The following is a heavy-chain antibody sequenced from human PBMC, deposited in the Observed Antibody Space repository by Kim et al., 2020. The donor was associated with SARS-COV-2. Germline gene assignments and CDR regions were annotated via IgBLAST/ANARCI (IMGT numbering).Heavy chain of an antibody. CDR1: GGSFSGYY. Sequence: SETLSLTCAVYGGSFSGYYWSWIRQPPGKGLEWIGEINHSGSTNYNPSLKSRVTISVDTSKNQFSLKLSSVTAADTAVYYCARGSPTMVRGVIQRGWFDPWGQGTLVTVSS. J-gene: IGHJ5*02. V-gene: IGHV4-34*01. D-gene: IGHD3-10*01. CDR2: INHSGST. CDR3: ARGSPTMVRGVIQRGWFDP.